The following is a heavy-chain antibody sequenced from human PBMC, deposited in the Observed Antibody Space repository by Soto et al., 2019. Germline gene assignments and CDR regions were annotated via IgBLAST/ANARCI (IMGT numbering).Heavy chain of an antibody. CDR1: GFTFSSYA. CDR3: ASLYYYGLTYYFDY. CDR2: ISGSGGST. V-gene: IGHV3-23*01. J-gene: IGHJ4*02. Sequence: EVQLLESGGGLVQPGGSLRLSCAASGFTFSSYAMSWVRQAPGKGLEWVSAISGSGGSTYYADSVKGRFTISRDNSKNTLYLQMNSLRTEDTAIYYCASLYYYGLTYYFDYWGQGSLVTVSS. D-gene: IGHD3-16*01.